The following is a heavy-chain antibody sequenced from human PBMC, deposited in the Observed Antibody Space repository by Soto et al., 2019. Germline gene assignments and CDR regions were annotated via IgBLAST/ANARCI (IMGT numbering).Heavy chain of an antibody. CDR1: GFTLNNYA. CDR3: ATDGVQYVVSGLYFFDY. Sequence: GGSLRLSCAASGFTLNNYAMHWVRQVPGKGLEWVAFISYNGKNKYYGDSVKGRFTISRDDSKNTLFLQMNSLRSEDTAVYYCATDGVQYVVSGLYFFDYWGQGALVTVSS. V-gene: IGHV3-30*04. CDR2: ISYNGKNK. D-gene: IGHD2-15*01. J-gene: IGHJ4*02.